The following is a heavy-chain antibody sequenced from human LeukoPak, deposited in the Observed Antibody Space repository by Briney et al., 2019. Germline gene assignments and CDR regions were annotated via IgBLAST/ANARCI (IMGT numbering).Heavy chain of an antibody. CDR2: ISGSGGST. CDR1: GFTFNSYA. J-gene: IGHJ4*02. D-gene: IGHD5-12*01. V-gene: IGHV3-23*01. Sequence: GGSLRLSCAASGFTFNSYAMSWVRQAPGKGPEWVSAISGSGGSTYYADSVKGRFTISRDNSRNTLYLQMNSLRAEDTAVYYCAKARGYDCFDYWGQGTLVTVSS. CDR3: AKARGYDCFDY.